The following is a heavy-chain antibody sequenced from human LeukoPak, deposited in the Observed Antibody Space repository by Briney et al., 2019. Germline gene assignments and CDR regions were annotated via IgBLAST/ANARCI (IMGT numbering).Heavy chain of an antibody. CDR2: ISAYNGNT. CDR3: ASFRQNWFDP. J-gene: IGHJ5*02. Sequence: ASVKVSCKASGYTFTSYDINWVRQATGQGLEWMGWISAYNGNTNYAQKLQGRVTMTTDTSTSTAYMELRSLRSDDTAVYYCASFRQNWFDPWGQGTLVTVSS. CDR1: GYTFTSYD. V-gene: IGHV1-18*01.